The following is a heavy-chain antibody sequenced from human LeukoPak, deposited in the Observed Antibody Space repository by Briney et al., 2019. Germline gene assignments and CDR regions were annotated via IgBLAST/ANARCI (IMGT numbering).Heavy chain of an antibody. V-gene: IGHV3-48*01. D-gene: IGHD6-19*01. CDR3: ARDLLPPATVAATGDALDI. CDR1: GFTFSSYS. CDR2: ISSSSSTI. J-gene: IGHJ3*02. Sequence: GGSLRLSCAASGFTFSSYSMNWVRQAPGKGLEWVSYISSSSSTIYYADSVKGRFTISRDNAKNSLYLQMNSLRAEDTAVYYCARDLLPPATVAATGDALDIWGQVTMVTVSS.